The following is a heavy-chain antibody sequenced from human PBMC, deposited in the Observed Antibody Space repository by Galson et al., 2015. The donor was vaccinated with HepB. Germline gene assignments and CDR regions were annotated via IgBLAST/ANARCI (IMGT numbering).Heavy chain of an antibody. CDR1: GFTSSNAW. CDR2: IKSKTDGGTT. J-gene: IGHJ4*02. V-gene: IGHV3-15*01. CDR3: TTEGDYGGFDY. D-gene: IGHD4-23*01. Sequence: SLRLSCAASGFTSSNAWMSWVRQAPGKGLEWVGRIKSKTDGGTTDYAAPVKGRFTISRDDSKNTLYLQMNSLKTEDTAVYYCTTEGDYGGFDYWGQGTLVTVSS.